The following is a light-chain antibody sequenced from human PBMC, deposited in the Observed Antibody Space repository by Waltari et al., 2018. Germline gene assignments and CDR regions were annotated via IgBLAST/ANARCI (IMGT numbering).Light chain of an antibody. V-gene: IGKV1-5*03. CDR3: QQYSSFPLI. Sequence: DIQMTQSPSTLSASIGDRVTITCRASQTINDWLAWYQQKPGRAPKLLIYKASDLESGVPSRFSGSGSGTEFTLTFSSLQPDDFATYYCQQYSSFPLIFGPGTRVEIK. J-gene: IGKJ3*01. CDR2: KAS. CDR1: QTINDW.